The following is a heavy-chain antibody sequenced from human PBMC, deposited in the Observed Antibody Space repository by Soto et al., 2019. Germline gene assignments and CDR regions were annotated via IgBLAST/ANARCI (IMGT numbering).Heavy chain of an antibody. CDR2: IYSGGST. V-gene: IGHV3-66*01. J-gene: IGHJ6*03. D-gene: IGHD4-17*01. Sequence: EVQLVESGGGLVQPGGSLRLSCAASGFTVSSNYMSWVRQAPGKGLEWVSVIYSGGSTYYADSVKGRFTISRDNSKNTLYLQVNSLRAEDTAVYYCARDGDYGDYGGDYYYYYYMDVWGKGTTVTVSS. CDR3: ARDGDYGDYGGDYYYYYYMDV. CDR1: GFTVSSNY.